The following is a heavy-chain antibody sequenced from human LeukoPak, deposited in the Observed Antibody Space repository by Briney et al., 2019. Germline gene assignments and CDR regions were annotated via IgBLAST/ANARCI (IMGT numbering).Heavy chain of an antibody. J-gene: IGHJ5*02. V-gene: IGHV6-1*01. CDR2: TYYRSKWYT. Sequence: SQTLSLTFAISGDSVSSNSAAWNWIRQSPSRGLEWLGRTYYRSKWYTDYAVSVKSRININPDTSKNQFSLQLNSVTPEDTAMYYCARDEDGNNYAFDPWGQGTLVTVSS. CDR3: ARDEDGNNYAFDP. D-gene: IGHD5-24*01. CDR1: GDSVSSNSAA.